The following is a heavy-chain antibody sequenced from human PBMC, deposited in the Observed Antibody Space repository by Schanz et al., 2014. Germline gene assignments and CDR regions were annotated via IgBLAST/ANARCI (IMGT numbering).Heavy chain of an antibody. CDR1: GFTFSSYS. V-gene: IGHV3-21*04. CDR2: ISRSSSYI. Sequence: EVQLVESGGGLVKPGGSLRLSCAASGFTFSSYSMNWVRQAPGKGLEWVSSISRSSSYIYYADSVKGRSTISRDNSKNTMYLPVDSARAEDTAVDYGEKQIHNDILAVSRNWGQGTLVTVSS. D-gene: IGHD3-9*01. J-gene: IGHJ4*02. CDR3: EKQIHNDILAVSRN.